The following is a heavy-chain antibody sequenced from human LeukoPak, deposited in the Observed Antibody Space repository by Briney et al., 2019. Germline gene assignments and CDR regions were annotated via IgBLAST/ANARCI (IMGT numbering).Heavy chain of an antibody. CDR2: IYYSGST. CDR3: TSSYYYDSSGYIAV. V-gene: IGHV4-59*01. J-gene: IGHJ4*02. Sequence: SETLSLTCTVSGGSINRYYWSWIWQPPGKGLEWIGYIYYSGSTNYNPSLKSRVTISLDTSRTQFSLKLSSVTAADTAVYYCTSSYYYDSSGYIAVWGQGTLVTVSS. D-gene: IGHD3-22*01. CDR1: GGSINRYY.